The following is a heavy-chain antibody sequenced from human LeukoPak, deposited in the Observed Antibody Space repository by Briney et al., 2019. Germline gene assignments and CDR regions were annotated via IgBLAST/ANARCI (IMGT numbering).Heavy chain of an antibody. V-gene: IGHV4-31*03. J-gene: IGHJ4*02. CDR1: GGSISSGGYY. D-gene: IGHD3-9*01. CDR2: IYYSGST. Sequence: SETLSLTCTVSGGSISSGGYYWSWIRQHPGKGLEWIGYIYYSGSTYYNPSLKSRVTISVDKSKNQFSLKLSSVTAADTAVYYCARVSRYDILTGAPHFDYWGQGTLVTVSS. CDR3: ARVSRYDILTGAPHFDY.